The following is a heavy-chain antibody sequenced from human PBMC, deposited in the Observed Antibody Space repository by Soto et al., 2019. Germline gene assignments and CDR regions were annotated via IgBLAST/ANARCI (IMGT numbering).Heavy chain of an antibody. V-gene: IGHV4-39*01. Sequence: SETLSLTCTVSGGSISRCSYLWGWIRQPPGKGLEWIGSIYYSGSTYYNVSLKSRVTISVDTSKDQFSLKLSSVTAADTAVYYCATLWFGESGYWGQGTPVTVSS. D-gene: IGHD3-10*01. CDR3: ATLWFGESGY. J-gene: IGHJ4*02. CDR1: GGSISRCSYL. CDR2: IYYSGST.